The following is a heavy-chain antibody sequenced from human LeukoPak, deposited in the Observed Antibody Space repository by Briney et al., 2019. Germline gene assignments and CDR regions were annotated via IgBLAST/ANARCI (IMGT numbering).Heavy chain of an antibody. J-gene: IGHJ4*02. D-gene: IGHD1-14*01. V-gene: IGHV4-39*01. CDR1: GGSISSSSYY. CDR2: IYYGGNT. CDR3: ARQLRLPSRPPGGIRY. Sequence: SSETLSLTCTVSGGSISSSSYYWGWIRQPPGKGLEWSGGIYYGGNTYYNPSLKSRVTISVDTSKNYFSLRLSSVTAADTAVYYCARQLRLPSRPPGGIRYWGQGTLVTVSS.